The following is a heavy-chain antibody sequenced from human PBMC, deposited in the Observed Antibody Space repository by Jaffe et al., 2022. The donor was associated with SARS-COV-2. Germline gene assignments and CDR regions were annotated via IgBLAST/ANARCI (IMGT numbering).Heavy chain of an antibody. J-gene: IGHJ3*02. CDR1: GGSISSYY. D-gene: IGHD4-17*01. V-gene: IGHV4-59*01. Sequence: QVQLQESGPGLVKPSETLSLTCTVSGGSISSYYWSWIRQPPGKGLEWIGYIYYSGSTNYNPSLKSRVTISVDTSKNQFSLKLSSVTAADTAVYYCARGVPDDYGDYETTSGHDAFDIWGQGTMVTVSS. CDR2: IYYSGST. CDR3: ARGVPDDYGDYETTSGHDAFDI.